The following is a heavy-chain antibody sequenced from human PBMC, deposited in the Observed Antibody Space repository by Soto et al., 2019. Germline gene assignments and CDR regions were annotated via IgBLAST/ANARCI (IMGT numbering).Heavy chain of an antibody. CDR2: IKQDGSEK. Sequence: GGSLRLSCAASGFTFSSYWMSWVRQAPGKGLEWVANIKQDGSEKYYVDSVKGRFTISRDNAKNSLYLQMNSLRAEDTAVYYCARVFSSTSCYAGCDAFDIWGQGTMVTVSS. CDR1: GFTFSSYW. CDR3: ARVFSSTSCYAGCDAFDI. J-gene: IGHJ3*02. D-gene: IGHD2-2*01. V-gene: IGHV3-7*01.